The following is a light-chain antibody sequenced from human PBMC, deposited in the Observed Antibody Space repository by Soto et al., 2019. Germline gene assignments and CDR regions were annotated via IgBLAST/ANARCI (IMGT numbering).Light chain of an antibody. CDR2: SAS. V-gene: IGKV1-27*01. Sequence: IRMTDSPSSLSASVAYSVSITWRASQGINNYLAWYQQKPGKVPVLLIYSASTLTPGIPSRFSGSGSGTDFTLTISSLEPEDFAVYYCLQYGTSLRTFGQGTKVDIK. CDR1: QGINNY. CDR3: LQYGTSLRT. J-gene: IGKJ1*01.